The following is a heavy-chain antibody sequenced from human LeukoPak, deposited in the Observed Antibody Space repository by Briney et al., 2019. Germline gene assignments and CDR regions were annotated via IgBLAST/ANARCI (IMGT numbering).Heavy chain of an antibody. CDR3: ARDLSSSSGYDY. J-gene: IGHJ4*02. V-gene: IGHV3-21*01. CDR1: GFTFSSYS. Sequence: PGGSLRLSCAASGFTFSSYSMNWVRQAPGKGLEWVSSISSSSSYIYYADSVKGRFTISRDNAENSLYLQMNSLRAEDTAVYYCARDLSSSSGYDYWGQGTLVTVSS. D-gene: IGHD6-19*01. CDR2: ISSSSSYI.